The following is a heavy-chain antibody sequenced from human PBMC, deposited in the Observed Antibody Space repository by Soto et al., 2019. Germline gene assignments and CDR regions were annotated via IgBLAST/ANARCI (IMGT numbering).Heavy chain of an antibody. CDR2: INPNSGGT. Sequence: GASVKVSCKASGYTFTGYYMHWVRHAPGQGLEWMGWINPNSGGTNYAQKFQGWVTMTRDTSISTAYMELSRLRSDDTAVYYCARGYYDILTGYYRAQYYYGMDVWGQGTTVTVSS. CDR1: GYTFTGYY. J-gene: IGHJ6*02. D-gene: IGHD3-9*01. CDR3: ARGYYDILTGYYRAQYYYGMDV. V-gene: IGHV1-2*04.